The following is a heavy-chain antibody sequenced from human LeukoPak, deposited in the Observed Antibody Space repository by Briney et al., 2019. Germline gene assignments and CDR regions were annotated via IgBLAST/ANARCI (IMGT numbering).Heavy chain of an antibody. D-gene: IGHD6-25*01. CDR1: GDSISRSTYY. CDR3: ARSSGTGTFSY. V-gene: IGHV4-39*02. J-gene: IGHJ4*02. CDR2: VYYGRSP. Sequence: ASETLSLTCTVSGDSISRSTYYWAWIRQPPGKGLEWIGSVYYGRSPYFNPSLESRATISVDTSKNHSSLKMSSVTAADTAVYYCARSSGTGTFSYWGQGTLVTVSS.